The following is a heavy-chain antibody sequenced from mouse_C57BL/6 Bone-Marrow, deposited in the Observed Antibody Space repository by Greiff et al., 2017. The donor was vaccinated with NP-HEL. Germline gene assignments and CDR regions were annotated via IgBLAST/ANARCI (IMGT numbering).Heavy chain of an antibody. CDR1: GYTFTSYW. D-gene: IGHD1-1*01. CDR3: ARSLYYYGSSYYAMDY. J-gene: IGHJ4*01. CDR2: IDPSDSYT. Sequence: VQLQQPGAELVMPGASVKLSCKASGYTFTSYWMHWVKQRPGQGLEWIGEIDPSDSYTNYNQKFKGKSTLTVDKSSSTAYMQLSSLTSEDSAVYYCARSLYYYGSSYYAMDYWGQGTSVTVSS. V-gene: IGHV1-69*01.